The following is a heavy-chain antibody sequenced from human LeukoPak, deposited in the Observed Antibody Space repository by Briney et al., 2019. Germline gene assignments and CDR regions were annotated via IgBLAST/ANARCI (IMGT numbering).Heavy chain of an antibody. J-gene: IGHJ4*02. Sequence: GGSLRLSCAASGFTFSSYSMNWVRQAPGKGLEWVAFIQYDGSNKYYPDSVKGRFTISRDNSKNTLYLQMNGLRAEDTAVYYCARAAAGTFDDWGQGTLVTVSS. CDR2: IQYDGSNK. CDR3: ARAAAGTFDD. D-gene: IGHD6-13*01. CDR1: GFTFSSYS. V-gene: IGHV3-30*02.